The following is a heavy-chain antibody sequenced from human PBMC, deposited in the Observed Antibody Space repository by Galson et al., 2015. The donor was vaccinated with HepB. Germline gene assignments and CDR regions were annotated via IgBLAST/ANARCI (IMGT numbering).Heavy chain of an antibody. Sequence: SLRLSCAASGFTFSGYAMGWVRQAPGKGLEWVSTLSGTGGRSQYADSVKGRFTISSDNSNNTLYLQMNSLRAEDTAVYYCASPPGGSSSFWFYFDYWGQGTLVTVSS. CDR2: LSGTGGRS. V-gene: IGHV3-23*01. CDR3: ASPPGGSSSFWFYFDY. D-gene: IGHD6-6*01. CDR1: GFTFSGYA. J-gene: IGHJ4*02.